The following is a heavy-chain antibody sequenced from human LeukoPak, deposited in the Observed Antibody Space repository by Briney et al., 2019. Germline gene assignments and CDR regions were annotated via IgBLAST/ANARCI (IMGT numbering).Heavy chain of an antibody. CDR2: MYHNGST. CDR3: ARNIYTLPDAFDI. Sequence: KPSETLSLTCTVSGGSISSGGYYWNWIRQPPGRGLEWIGYMYHNGSTYYNPSLKSRVTISGDRSKNQFSLKLSSVTVADTAVYYCARNIYTLPDAFDIWSQGTMVTVSS. CDR1: GGSISSGGYY. J-gene: IGHJ3*02. V-gene: IGHV4-30-2*01. D-gene: IGHD2/OR15-2a*01.